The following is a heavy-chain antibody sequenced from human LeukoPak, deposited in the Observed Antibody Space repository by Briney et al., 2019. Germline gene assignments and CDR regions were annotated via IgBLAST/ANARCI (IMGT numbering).Heavy chain of an antibody. CDR2: IRSDGSNQ. CDR3: ARNRGPYASGRSYLDY. D-gene: IGHD3-10*01. J-gene: IGHJ4*02. CDR1: GFTFSGNG. Sequence: GSSLRLSCAASGFTFSGNGMHWVRQAPGKGLEWVAIIRSDGSNQYYVDSVKGRFTISRDNSKNTLYLQMNGLRAEDTAVYFCARNRGPYASGRSYLDYWGQGTLVTVSS. V-gene: IGHV3-33*01.